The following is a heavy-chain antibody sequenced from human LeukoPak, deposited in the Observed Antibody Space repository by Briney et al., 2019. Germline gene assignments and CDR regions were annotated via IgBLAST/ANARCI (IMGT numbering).Heavy chain of an antibody. J-gene: IGHJ6*02. D-gene: IGHD3-9*01. V-gene: IGHV4-4*07. CDR1: GGAISGYY. CDR3: ARDDFEYSVHYGMDV. Sequence: PSETLSLTCTVSGGAISGYYWSWIRQPAGKGLEWIGRVHRSGDTNYNPSLKSRLTMSVETSKNRISLRLRSVSAADTAVYYCARDDFEYSVHYGMDVWGQGTTVTVSS. CDR2: VHRSGDT.